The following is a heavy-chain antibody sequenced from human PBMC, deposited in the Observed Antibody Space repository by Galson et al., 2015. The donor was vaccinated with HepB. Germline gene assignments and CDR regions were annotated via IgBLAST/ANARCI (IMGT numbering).Heavy chain of an antibody. J-gene: IGHJ6*03. CDR1: GYTFTNYA. D-gene: IGHD3-10*01. CDR3: ARGPGTYGSGGFYYYYYYMDV. CDR2: INTNTGNP. Sequence: SVKVSCKASGYTFTNYAMNWVRQAPGQGLEWMGWINTNTGNPTYAQGFAGRFVFSLDTSVNTTYLQISSLKTDDTAMYYCARGPGTYGSGGFYYYYYYMDVWGKGTTVIVSS. V-gene: IGHV7-4-1*02.